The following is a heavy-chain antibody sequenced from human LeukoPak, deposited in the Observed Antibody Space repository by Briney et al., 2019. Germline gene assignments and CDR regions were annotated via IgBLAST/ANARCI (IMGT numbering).Heavy chain of an antibody. D-gene: IGHD3-3*01. J-gene: IGHJ4*02. CDR1: GYTFTSYA. CDR3: ARRDQYYDFWSGYWDGYYFDY. V-gene: IGHV7-4-1*02. CDR2: INTNTGNP. Sequence: ASVKVSCQASGYTFTSYAMNWVRQSPGQGLEWMGWINTNTGNPTYAQGFTGRFVFSLDTSVSTAYLQISSLKAEDTAVYYCARRDQYYDFWSGYWDGYYFDYWGQGTLVTVSS.